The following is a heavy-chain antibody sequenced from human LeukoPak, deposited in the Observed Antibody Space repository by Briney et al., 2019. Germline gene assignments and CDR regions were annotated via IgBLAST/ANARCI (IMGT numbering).Heavy chain of an antibody. CDR3: ARTKVIAVAGTDDYYYGMDV. Sequence: SGPALVKPTQTLTLTCTFSGFSLSTSGMCVSWIRQPPGKALEWLARIDWDDDKYYSTSLKTRLTISKDTSKNQVVLTMTNMDPVDTATYYCARTKVIAVAGTDDYYYGMDVWGQGTTVTVSS. D-gene: IGHD6-19*01. CDR2: IDWDDDK. CDR1: GFSLSTSGMC. J-gene: IGHJ6*02. V-gene: IGHV2-70*11.